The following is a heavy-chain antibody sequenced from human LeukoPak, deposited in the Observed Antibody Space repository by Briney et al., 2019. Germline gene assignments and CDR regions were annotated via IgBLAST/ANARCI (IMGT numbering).Heavy chain of an antibody. CDR1: GFTFSRYD. J-gene: IGHJ4*02. CDR3: ARVAVGASHFDY. D-gene: IGHD1-26*01. V-gene: IGHV3-13*01. CDR2: IGTAGDT. Sequence: GRSLRLSCAASGFTFSRYDMHWVRQATGKGLEWVSAIGTAGDTYYPGSVKGRSTISRENAKNSLYLQMNSLRAGDTAVYYCARVAVGASHFDYWGQGTLVTVSS.